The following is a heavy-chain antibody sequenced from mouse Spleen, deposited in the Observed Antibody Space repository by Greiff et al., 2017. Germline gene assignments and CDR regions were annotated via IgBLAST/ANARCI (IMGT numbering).Heavy chain of an antibody. V-gene: IGHV3-6*01. CDR2: ISYDGSN. J-gene: IGHJ4*01. Sequence: EVKLMESGPGLVKPSQSLSLTCSVTGYSITSGYYWNWIRQFPGNKLEWMGYISYDGSNNYNPSLKNRISITRDTSKNQFFLKLNSVTTEDTATYYCAREDYRYDNYAMDYWGQGTSVTVSS. CDR3: AREDYRYDNYAMDY. CDR1: GYSITSGYY. D-gene: IGHD2-14*01.